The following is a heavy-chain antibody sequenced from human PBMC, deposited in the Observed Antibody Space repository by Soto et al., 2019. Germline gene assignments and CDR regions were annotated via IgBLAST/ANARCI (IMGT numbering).Heavy chain of an antibody. Sequence: ESLQISWKGSGYIFTSYWIGWVRQMPGKGLECMGIIYPGDSDTRYSPSFQGQVTISADKSISTAYLQWSSLKASDTAMYYCARARTPYEILTGYSYYYGMDVWGQGTTVTVSS. CDR2: IYPGDSDT. CDR1: GYIFTSYW. V-gene: IGHV5-51*01. D-gene: IGHD3-9*01. J-gene: IGHJ6*02. CDR3: ARARTPYEILTGYSYYYGMDV.